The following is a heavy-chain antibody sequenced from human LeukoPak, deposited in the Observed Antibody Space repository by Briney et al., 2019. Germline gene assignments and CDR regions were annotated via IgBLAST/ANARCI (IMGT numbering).Heavy chain of an antibody. D-gene: IGHD2-15*01. V-gene: IGHV3-30*04. CDR3: ARDQLVAATHYFDY. Sequence: PGRSLRLSCAASGFTSSSYAMHWVRQAPGKGLEWVAVISYDGSNKYYADSVKGRFTISRDNSKNTLYLQMNSLRAEDTAVYYCARDQLVAATHYFDYWGQGTLVTVSS. CDR2: ISYDGSNK. CDR1: GFTSSSYA. J-gene: IGHJ4*02.